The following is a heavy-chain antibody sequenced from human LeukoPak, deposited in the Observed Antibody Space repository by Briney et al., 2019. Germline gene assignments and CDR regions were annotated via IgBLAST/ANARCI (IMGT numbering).Heavy chain of an antibody. V-gene: IGHV4-61*05. CDR3: ARGGYCSGGSCYPYDAFDI. CDR1: GGSISSSSYY. J-gene: IGHJ3*02. Sequence: SETLSLTCTVSGGSISSSSYYWGWIRQPPGKGLEWIGYIYYSGSTNYNPSLKSRVTISVDTSKNEFSLKLSSATATDTAVYYCARGGYCSGGSCYPYDAFDIWGQGTMVTVSS. D-gene: IGHD2-15*01. CDR2: IYYSGST.